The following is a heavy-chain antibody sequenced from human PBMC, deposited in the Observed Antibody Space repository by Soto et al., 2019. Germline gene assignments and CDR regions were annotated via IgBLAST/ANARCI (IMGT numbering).Heavy chain of an antibody. D-gene: IGHD1-7*01. CDR3: ARRTGTAPRFDY. J-gene: IGHJ4*02. Sequence: QVQLVESGGGVVQPGRSLRLSCSASGFTFSDFEMYWVRQAPGKGLDWVSFISYDGSNQYYAGSVKGRFTVSRDNSKTTLFLLMNSLRPEDTAVYFCARRTGTAPRFDYWGQGTLVTVSS. CDR1: GFTFSDFE. V-gene: IGHV3-30-3*01. CDR2: ISYDGSNQ.